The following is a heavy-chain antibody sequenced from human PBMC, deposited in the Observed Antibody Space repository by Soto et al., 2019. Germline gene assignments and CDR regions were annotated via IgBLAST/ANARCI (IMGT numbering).Heavy chain of an antibody. CDR2: MNPNSGNT. CDR3: ARGPYYYYYMDV. Sequence: QVQLVQSGAEVKKPGASVKVSCKASGYTFTSYDINWVRQATGQGLEWMGWMNPNSGNTGYAQKFQGRITMTRNTSITTAYMELSSLRSEDTAVYYCARGPYYYYYMDVWDKGTTVTVSS. CDR1: GYTFTSYD. J-gene: IGHJ6*03. V-gene: IGHV1-8*01.